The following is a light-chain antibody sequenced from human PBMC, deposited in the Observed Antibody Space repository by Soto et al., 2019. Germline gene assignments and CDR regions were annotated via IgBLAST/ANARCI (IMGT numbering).Light chain of an antibody. J-gene: IGKJ5*01. CDR1: QSISSY. CDR3: QQANSFPIT. V-gene: IGKV1-39*01. Sequence: DIQMTQSPSSLSASVGDRVTITCRASQSISSYLNWYQQKPGKAPKLLIYAASSLQSGVPSRFSVSGSGTDFTRTISSLQPEDFATYYCQQANSFPITFGQGTRLEIK. CDR2: AAS.